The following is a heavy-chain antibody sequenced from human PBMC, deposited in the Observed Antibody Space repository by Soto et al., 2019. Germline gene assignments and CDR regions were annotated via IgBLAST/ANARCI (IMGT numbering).Heavy chain of an antibody. CDR3: ARLSVVVAATPHYYYGMDV. CDR2: IYYSGST. D-gene: IGHD2-15*01. Sequence: PSETLSLTCTVSGGSISSSSYYWGWIRQPPGKGLEWIGSIYYSGSTYYNPSLKSRVTISVDTSKNQFSLKLSSVTAADTAVYYCARLSVVVAATPHYYYGMDVRGQGTTVTVSS. V-gene: IGHV4-39*01. J-gene: IGHJ6*02. CDR1: GGSISSSSYY.